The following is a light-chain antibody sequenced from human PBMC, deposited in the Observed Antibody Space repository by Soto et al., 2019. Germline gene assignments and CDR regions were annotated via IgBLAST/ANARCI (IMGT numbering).Light chain of an antibody. CDR1: QSVGSN. CDR2: GAS. CDR3: QQYNNWPPWT. J-gene: IGKJ1*01. Sequence: EIVMTQSPATLSVSPGERATLSCWASQSVGSNLAWYQQKPGQAPRLLIYGASTRATGIPARFSGSGSGTEFTLTISSLQSEDFAVYYCQQYNNWPPWTFGQGTKVEIK. V-gene: IGKV3-15*01.